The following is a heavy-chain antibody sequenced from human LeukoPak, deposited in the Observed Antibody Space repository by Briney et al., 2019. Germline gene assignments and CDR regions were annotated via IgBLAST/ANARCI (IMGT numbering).Heavy chain of an antibody. CDR1: GFTFSSYA. V-gene: IGHV3-7*04. J-gene: IGHJ4*02. D-gene: IGHD7-27*01. Sequence: PGGSLRLSCAASGFTFSSYAMSWVRQAPGKGLEWVANINQDGSVTYYVDSVEGRLTISRDNAKNSLFLQMTSLRAEDTAVYFCSGDPGDYWGQGTLVTVSS. CDR3: SGDPGDY. CDR2: INQDGSVT.